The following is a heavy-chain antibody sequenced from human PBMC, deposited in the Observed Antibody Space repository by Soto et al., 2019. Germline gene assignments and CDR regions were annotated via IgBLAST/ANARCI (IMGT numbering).Heavy chain of an antibody. CDR1: GYTFTNYG. Sequence: QVQLVQSGTEVKKPGASVKVSCKTSGYTFTNYGISWVRQAPGQVLEWMGWISAYNDDTKYAQKLQGRVTMTTETSTSTAYMEPRSLSSDDTAIYYCARDGFYAGSGRYSYAYSPPRYSAMDVWGQGTTVTVSS. CDR2: ISAYNDDT. J-gene: IGHJ6*02. D-gene: IGHD5-18*01. V-gene: IGHV1-18*01. CDR3: ARDGFYAGSGRYSYAYSPPRYSAMDV.